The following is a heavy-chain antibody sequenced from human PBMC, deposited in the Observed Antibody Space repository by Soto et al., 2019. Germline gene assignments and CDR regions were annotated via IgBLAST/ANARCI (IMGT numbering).Heavy chain of an antibody. CDR1: GYTFSSYW. V-gene: IGHV5-51*01. CDR2: IYPADSDN. J-gene: IGHJ4*02. CDR3: ARGATPLFAH. Sequence: PGESLKISYKASGYTFSSYWIGWVRQMPGKGLEWMGIIYPADSDNRYNPAFQGQVTISADKSITTAYLQLISLKASDTDMYYCARGATPLFAHGGQGTLVTVSS. D-gene: IGHD2-15*01.